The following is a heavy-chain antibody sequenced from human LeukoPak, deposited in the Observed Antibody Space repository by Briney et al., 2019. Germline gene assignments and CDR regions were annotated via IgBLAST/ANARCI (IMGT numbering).Heavy chain of an antibody. CDR2: INRDGSST. CDR1: GFTLSSYW. D-gene: IGHD5-12*01. Sequence: GGSLRLSCAASGFTLSSYWMHWVRQAPGKGLVWVSRINRDGSSTSYADSVKGRFRISRDNAKNTLFLQMNSLRADDTAIYYCATSPSGYDSYPSFDYWGQGIVVTVSS. CDR3: ATSPSGYDSYPSFDY. J-gene: IGHJ4*02. V-gene: IGHV3-74*01.